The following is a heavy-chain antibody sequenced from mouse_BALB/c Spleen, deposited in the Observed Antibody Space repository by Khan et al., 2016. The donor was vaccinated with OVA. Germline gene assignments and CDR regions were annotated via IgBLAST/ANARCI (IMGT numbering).Heavy chain of an antibody. CDR3: VRSTMVTTEFAY. CDR1: GYTFTSYW. Sequence: QVQLQQPGAELVKPGASVKLSCKTSGYTFTSYWMQWVKQRPGQGLEWIGEINPSNGRTNYNEKFKSKATLTVDKSSTTAHMQLSSLTSEDSAVYYCVRSTMVTTEFAYWGQGTLVTGSA. CDR2: INPSNGRT. V-gene: IGHV1S81*02. D-gene: IGHD2-2*01. J-gene: IGHJ3*01.